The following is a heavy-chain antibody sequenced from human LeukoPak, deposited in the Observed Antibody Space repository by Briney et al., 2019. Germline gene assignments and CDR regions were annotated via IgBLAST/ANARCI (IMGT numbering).Heavy chain of an antibody. Sequence: GGSLRLSCAASGFTFSSYAMSWVRQAPGKGLEWVSAISGSGGSTYYADSVKGRFTISRDNSKNTLYLQMSSLRAEDAAVYYCASSTYSGSHWDAFDIWGQGTMVTVSS. CDR2: ISGSGGST. J-gene: IGHJ3*02. D-gene: IGHD1-26*01. CDR3: ASSTYSGSHWDAFDI. CDR1: GFTFSSYA. V-gene: IGHV3-23*01.